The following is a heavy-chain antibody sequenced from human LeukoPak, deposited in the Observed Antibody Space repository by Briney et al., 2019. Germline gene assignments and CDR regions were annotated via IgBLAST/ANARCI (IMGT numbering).Heavy chain of an antibody. CDR1: GFTFSSYA. CDR2: ISGNGGST. J-gene: IGHJ3*02. D-gene: IGHD6-6*01. V-gene: IGHV3-23*01. Sequence: GGSLRLSCAASGFTFSSYAMSWVRQAPGKGLEWVSSISGNGGSTYYAVSVQGRFTISRDNSKNTLYLQMNSLKVEDTAVYYCVKNRWAARIIIDAFDIWGQGTMVTVSS. CDR3: VKNRWAARIIIDAFDI.